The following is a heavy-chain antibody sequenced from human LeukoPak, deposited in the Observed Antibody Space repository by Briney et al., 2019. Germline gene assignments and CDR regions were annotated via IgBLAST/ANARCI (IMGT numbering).Heavy chain of an antibody. D-gene: IGHD2-15*01. CDR1: GFTFSGYA. CDR2: IPYDGSNK. V-gene: IGHV3-30*04. J-gene: IGHJ4*02. Sequence: GGSLRLSCAAYGFTFSGYAMHWVRQAPGKGLEWVAVIPYDGSNKYYANSVKGRFTISRDNSKNTLYLQMNSLRAEDTAVYYCAKPPGGCSGGSCYDPVDYYFDYWGQGTLVTVSS. CDR3: AKPPGGCSGGSCYDPVDYYFDY.